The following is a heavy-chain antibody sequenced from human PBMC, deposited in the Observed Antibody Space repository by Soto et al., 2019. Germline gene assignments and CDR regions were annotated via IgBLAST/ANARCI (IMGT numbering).Heavy chain of an antibody. CDR1: GYSFTSYW. J-gene: IGHJ4*02. Sequence: GESLKISCKGSGYSFTSYWISWVRQMHGKGLEWMGRIDPSDSYTNYSPSFQGHVTISADKSISTAYLQWSSLKASDTAMYYCARVYGSGSYCLDYWGQGTLVTVSS. CDR3: ARVYGSGSYCLDY. D-gene: IGHD3-10*01. CDR2: IDPSDSYT. V-gene: IGHV5-10-1*01.